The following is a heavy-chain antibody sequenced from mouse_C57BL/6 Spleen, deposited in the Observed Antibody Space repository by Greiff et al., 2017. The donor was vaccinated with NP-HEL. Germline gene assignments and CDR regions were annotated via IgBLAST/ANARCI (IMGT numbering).Heavy chain of an antibody. CDR1: GFNIKDDY. CDR2: IDPENGDT. Sequence: EVQRVESGAELVRPGASVKLSCTASGFNIKDDYMHWVKQRPEQGLEWIGWIDPENGDTEYASKFQGKATITADTSSNTAYLQLSSLTSEDTAVYYCTTYLDYWGQGTTLTVSS. V-gene: IGHV14-4*01. J-gene: IGHJ2*01. CDR3: TTYLDY.